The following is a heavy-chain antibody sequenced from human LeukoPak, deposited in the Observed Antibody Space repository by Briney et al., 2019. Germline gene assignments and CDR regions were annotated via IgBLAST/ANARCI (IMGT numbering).Heavy chain of an antibody. D-gene: IGHD3-10*01. Sequence: SETLSLTCTVSGGSISSYYWSWIRQPPGKGPEWIGYICYSGSTNYNPSLKSRVTISVDTSKNQFSLKLSSVTAADTAVYYCARGGYYGSGNDFRFDPWGQGTLVTVSS. J-gene: IGHJ5*02. CDR2: ICYSGST. CDR1: GGSISSYY. CDR3: ARGGYYGSGNDFRFDP. V-gene: IGHV4-59*01.